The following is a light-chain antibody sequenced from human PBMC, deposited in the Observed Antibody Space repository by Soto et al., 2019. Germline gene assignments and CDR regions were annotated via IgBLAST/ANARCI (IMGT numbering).Light chain of an antibody. CDR3: SSYAGSSIFVV. J-gene: IGLJ2*01. Sequence: QSALTQPASVSGSPGQSITISCTGTSSDVGSYNLVSWYQHLPGKAPKLMIFEVTKRPSGVSTRFSGSKSGNTASLTISGLQAEDEAEYYCSSYAGSSIFVVFGGGTKLTVL. CDR2: EVT. CDR1: SSDVGSYNL. V-gene: IGLV2-23*02.